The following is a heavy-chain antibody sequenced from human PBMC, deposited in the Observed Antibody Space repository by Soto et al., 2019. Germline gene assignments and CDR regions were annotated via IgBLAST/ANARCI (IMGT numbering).Heavy chain of an antibody. V-gene: IGHV3-23*01. CDR2: ISGSGGST. Sequence: EVQLLESGGGLVQPGGSLRLSCAASGFTFSSYAMSWVRQAPGKGLEWVSAISGSGGSTYYADSVKGRFTISRDNSKNTLYLQMNSLRAEDTAVYYCAKWGEASYYDSSVVLYWGQGTLVTVSS. CDR1: GFTFSSYA. J-gene: IGHJ4*02. D-gene: IGHD3-22*01. CDR3: AKWGEASYYDSSVVLY.